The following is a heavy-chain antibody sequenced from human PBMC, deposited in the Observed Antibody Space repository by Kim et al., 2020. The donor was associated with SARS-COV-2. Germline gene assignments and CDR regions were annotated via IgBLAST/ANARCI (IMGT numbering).Heavy chain of an antibody. D-gene: IGHD3-10*01. CDR3: TTVSSGNFSPFRERLFNYYGMDV. CDR1: GFSFSNAW. J-gene: IGHJ6*02. V-gene: IGHV3-15*01. CDR2: IKSKTDGGTT. Sequence: GGSLRLSCAATGFSFSNAWLSWVRQAPGKGLEWVGRIKSKTDGGTTDYAAPEKGRFTISRDDSKKTVYLQMNSLKTEDTAVYYCTTVSSGNFSPFRERLFNYYGMDVWGQGTTVTVSS.